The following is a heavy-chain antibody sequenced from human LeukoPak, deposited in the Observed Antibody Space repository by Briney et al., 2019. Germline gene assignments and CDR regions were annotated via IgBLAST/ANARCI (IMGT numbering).Heavy chain of an antibody. CDR1: GFTFSSYS. Sequence: GGSLRLSCAASGFTFSSYSMNWVRQAPGKGLEWVSSISTSSSYMYYADSVKGRFTISRDNAKKSLYVQMNSLRAEDTAVYYCARGNLYYDSSGFDYWGQGTLVTVSS. J-gene: IGHJ4*02. CDR3: ARGNLYYDSSGFDY. D-gene: IGHD3-22*01. CDR2: ISTSSSYM. V-gene: IGHV3-21*01.